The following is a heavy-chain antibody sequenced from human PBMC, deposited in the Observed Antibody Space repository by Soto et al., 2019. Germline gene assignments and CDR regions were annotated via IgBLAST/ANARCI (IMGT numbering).Heavy chain of an antibody. CDR3: ARSDDSSGYYYDPLRY. V-gene: IGHV4-31*03. CDR1: GGSISSGGYY. Sequence: SETLSLTCTVSGGSISSGGYYWSWIRQHPGKGLEWIGYIYYSGSTYYNPSLKSRVTISVDTSKNQFSLKLSSVTAADTAVYYCARSDDSSGYYYDPLRYWGQGTLVTVSS. J-gene: IGHJ4*02. CDR2: IYYSGST. D-gene: IGHD3-22*01.